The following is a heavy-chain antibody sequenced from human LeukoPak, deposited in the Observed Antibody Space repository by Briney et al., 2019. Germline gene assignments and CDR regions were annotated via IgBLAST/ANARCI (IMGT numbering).Heavy chain of an antibody. V-gene: IGHV3-48*04. J-gene: IGHJ4*02. CDR1: GFTFSSYT. CDR2: ISSSSSTI. Sequence: GGSLRLSCAASGFTFSSYTMNWVRQAPGKGLEWVSYISSSSSTIYYADSVKGRFTISRDNAKNSLYLQMNSLRAEDTAVYYCARGGYDSSGYYPHFDYWGQGTLVTVSS. CDR3: ARGGYDSSGYYPHFDY. D-gene: IGHD3-22*01.